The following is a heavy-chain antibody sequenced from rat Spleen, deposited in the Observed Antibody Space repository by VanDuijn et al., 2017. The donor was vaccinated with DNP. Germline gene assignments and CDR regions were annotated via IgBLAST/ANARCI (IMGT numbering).Heavy chain of an antibody. CDR2: IKVKSNNYAT. J-gene: IGHJ3*01. CDR1: GFTFSTAW. V-gene: IGHV6-6*01. Sequence: EVQVLESGGGLVQPGNSLKLSCATSGFTFSTAWMYWYRQFPEKRLEWVARIKVKSNNYATDYTESVKGRFTISRDDSKSSIYLQMKNLKEEDTAIYYCARPEYYDGSYYYSWFAHWGQGTLVTVSS. CDR3: ARPEYYDGSYYYSWFAH. D-gene: IGHD1-12*02.